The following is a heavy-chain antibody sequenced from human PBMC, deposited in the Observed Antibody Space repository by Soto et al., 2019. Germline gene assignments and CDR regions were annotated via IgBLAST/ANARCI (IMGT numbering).Heavy chain of an antibody. J-gene: IGHJ1*01. CDR2: ISSSSSTI. D-gene: IGHD2-2*01. V-gene: IGHV3-48*01. Sequence: GGSLRLSCAASGFTFSSYSMNWVRQAPGKGLEWVSYISSSSSTIYYADSVKGRFTISRDNSKNSLYLQMNSLRAEDTAVYYCAREDCSSTSCYFQHWGQGTLVTVSS. CDR1: GFTFSSYS. CDR3: AREDCSSTSCYFQH.